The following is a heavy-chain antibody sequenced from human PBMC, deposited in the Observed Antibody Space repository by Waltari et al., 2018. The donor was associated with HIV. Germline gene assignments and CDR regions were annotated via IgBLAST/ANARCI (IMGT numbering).Heavy chain of an antibody. Sequence: QLQLQESGPGLVKPSETLSLTCTVSGGPISRCYYYWGWCPPPPGKGLEWIGSIYYSGSTYYNPSLKSRVTISVDTSKNQFSLKLSSVTAADTAVYYCARHSSVTKIHFDYWGQGTPVTVSS. D-gene: IGHD4-4*01. V-gene: IGHV4-39*01. J-gene: IGHJ4*02. CDR1: GGPISRCYYY. CDR3: ARHSSVTKIHFDY. CDR2: IYYSGST.